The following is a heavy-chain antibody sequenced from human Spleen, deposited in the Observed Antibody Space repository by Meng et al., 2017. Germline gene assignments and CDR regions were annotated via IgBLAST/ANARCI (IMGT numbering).Heavy chain of an antibody. CDR3: ARDEDISAAGKLFGDY. Sequence: QVQVLQSGVGVKGPGSSGNVSCKASGGIISSYAISWVRQAPGQGLEWMGRIGPKTGDTHYAQKFQARVTMTGDTSISTAYMELSGLRSDDTAMYYCARDEDISAAGKLFGDYWGQGTLVTVSS. D-gene: IGHD6-25*01. J-gene: IGHJ4*02. CDR2: IGPKTGDT. CDR1: GGIISSYA. V-gene: IGHV1-2*06.